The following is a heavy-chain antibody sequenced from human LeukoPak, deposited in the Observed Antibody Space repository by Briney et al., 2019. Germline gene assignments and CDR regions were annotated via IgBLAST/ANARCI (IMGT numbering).Heavy chain of an antibody. V-gene: IGHV4-61*02. Sequence: PSETLSLTCSVSGGSINRGTHYWSWIRQPAGKGLEWIGRVYTTGNTNYNPSLWSRVTISVDTSKNQFSLRLSSVTAADTAVYYCARVIAAAAGWFDPWGQGTLVTVSS. D-gene: IGHD6-13*01. CDR1: GGSINRGTHY. J-gene: IGHJ5*02. CDR2: VYTTGNT. CDR3: ARVIAAAAGWFDP.